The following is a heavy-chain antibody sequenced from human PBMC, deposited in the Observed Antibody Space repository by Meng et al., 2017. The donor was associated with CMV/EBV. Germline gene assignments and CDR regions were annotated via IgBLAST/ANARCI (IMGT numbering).Heavy chain of an antibody. CDR2: ISWNSGSI. CDR1: GFTFDDYA. J-gene: IGHJ4*02. D-gene: IGHD5-12*01. CDR3: AAKDLAFDY. Sequence: SLKISCAASGFTFDDYAMHWVRQAPGKGLEWVSGISWNSGSIGYADSVKGRFTISRDNAKNSLYLQMNSLRAEDTALYYCAAKDLAFDYWDQGTLVTVSS. V-gene: IGHV3-9*01.